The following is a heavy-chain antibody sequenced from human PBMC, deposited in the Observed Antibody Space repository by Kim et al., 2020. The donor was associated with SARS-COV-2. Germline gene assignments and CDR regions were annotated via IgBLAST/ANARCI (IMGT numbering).Heavy chain of an antibody. D-gene: IGHD3-22*01. CDR1: GGSISSSSYY. V-gene: IGHV4-39*07. CDR3: ARDQAQYYYDSSGPDSKLYNWFDP. J-gene: IGHJ5*02. CDR2: IYYSGST. Sequence: SETLSLTCTVSGGSISSSSYYWGWIRQPPGKGLEWIGSIYYSGSTYYNPSLKSRVTISVDTSKNQFSLKLSSVTAADTAVYYCARDQAQYYYDSSGPDSKLYNWFDPWGQGTLVTVSS.